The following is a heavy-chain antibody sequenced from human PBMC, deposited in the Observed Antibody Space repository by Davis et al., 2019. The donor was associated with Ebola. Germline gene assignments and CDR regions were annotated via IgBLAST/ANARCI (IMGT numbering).Heavy chain of an antibody. Sequence: ASVKVSCKASGYTFTSYAMHWVRQAPGQRLEWMGWINAGNGNTKYSQKFQGRVTITRDTSASTAYMELSSLRSEDTSVYYCARDRGGDYSFDYWGQGTLVTVPS. CDR2: INAGNGNT. J-gene: IGHJ4*02. D-gene: IGHD3-10*01. CDR1: GYTFTSYA. CDR3: ARDRGGDYSFDY. V-gene: IGHV1-3*01.